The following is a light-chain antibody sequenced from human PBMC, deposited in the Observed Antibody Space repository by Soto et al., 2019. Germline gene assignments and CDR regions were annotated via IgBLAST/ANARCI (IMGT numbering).Light chain of an antibody. CDR1: QGVTPN. V-gene: IGKV3-15*01. J-gene: IGKJ5*01. CDR2: DVS. CDR3: QQYNNWPFS. Sequence: EIVMTQSPATLSVSPGERATLSCRAGQGVTPNFAWYQQKSGQSPRLLIYDVSNRATGVPARFSGSGSETDFTLTISGLQSEDSAVYFCQQYNNWPFSFGQGTRLEIK.